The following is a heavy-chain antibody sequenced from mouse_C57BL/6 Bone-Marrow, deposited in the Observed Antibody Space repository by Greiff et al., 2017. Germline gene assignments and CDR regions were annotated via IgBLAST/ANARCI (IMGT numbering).Heavy chain of an antibody. CDR3: AREGDYDYAMDY. V-gene: IGHV1-76*01. CDR1: GYTFTDYY. Sequence: QVQLQQSGAELVRPGASVKLSCKASGYTFTDYYINWVKQRPGQGLEWIARLYPGSGNTYYNEKFKGKATLTAEKSSSTAYMQLSSLTSEDSAVYFCAREGDYDYAMDYWGQGTSVTVSS. J-gene: IGHJ4*01. D-gene: IGHD1-1*02. CDR2: LYPGSGNT.